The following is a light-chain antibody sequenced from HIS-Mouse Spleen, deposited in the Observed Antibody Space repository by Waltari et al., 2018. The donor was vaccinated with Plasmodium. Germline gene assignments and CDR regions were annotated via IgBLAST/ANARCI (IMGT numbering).Light chain of an antibody. J-gene: IGKJ2*01. CDR3: MQALQTPRYT. V-gene: IGKV2-28*01. Sequence: IVMPQSPLSLPVTPGEPASISCRSSQSLLHSNGYIYLDWYLQKPGQSPQLLIYLGSNRASGIPDRFSGSGSGTDFTLKISRVEAEDVGVYYCMQALQTPRYTFGQGTKLEIK. CDR2: LGS. CDR1: QSLLHSNGYIY.